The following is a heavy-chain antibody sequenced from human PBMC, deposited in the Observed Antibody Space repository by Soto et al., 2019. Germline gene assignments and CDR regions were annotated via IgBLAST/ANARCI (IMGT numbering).Heavy chain of an antibody. CDR2: IIPIFETA. J-gene: IGHJ4*02. CDR3: AASDSSSWQHDY. V-gene: IGHV1-69*01. D-gene: IGHD6-13*01. Sequence: QVQLVQSGAELKKPGSSVRVSCKISGDSFSSYAISWVRQAPGEGLEWVGGIIPIFETANYAQKFQGRVTITEVESTTTAYMEVTRLRTEDTAIFYCAASDSSSWQHDYWGQGTLITVSS. CDR1: GDSFSSYA.